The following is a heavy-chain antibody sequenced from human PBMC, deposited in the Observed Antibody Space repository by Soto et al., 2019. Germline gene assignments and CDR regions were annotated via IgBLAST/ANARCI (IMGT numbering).Heavy chain of an antibody. CDR3: ARDRKTQSGYYYYYYGMDV. J-gene: IGHJ6*02. V-gene: IGHV1-18*04. Sequence: GASVKVSCKASGYTFTSYGISWVRQAPGQGLEWMGWISAYNGNTNYAQKLQGRVTMTTDTSTSTAYMELRSLRSDDTAVYYCARDRKTQSGYYYYYYGMDVWGQGTTVTVSS. CDR1: GYTFTSYG. CDR2: ISAYNGNT.